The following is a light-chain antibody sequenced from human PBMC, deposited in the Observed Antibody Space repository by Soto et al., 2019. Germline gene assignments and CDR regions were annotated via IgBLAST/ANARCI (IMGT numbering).Light chain of an antibody. CDR2: SNN. CDR3: AAWDDSLNGPHVV. J-gene: IGLJ2*01. V-gene: IGLV1-44*01. CDR1: SSKIGSNI. Sequence: QSVLTQPPSASGTPGQRVTISCSGSSSKIGSNIVNWYQQLPGTAPKLLIYSNNQRPSGVPDRFSGSKSGTSASLAISGLQSEDEADYYCAAWDDSLNGPHVVFGGGTKLTVL.